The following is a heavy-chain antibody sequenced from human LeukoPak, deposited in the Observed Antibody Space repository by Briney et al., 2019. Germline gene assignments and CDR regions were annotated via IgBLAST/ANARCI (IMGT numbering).Heavy chain of an antibody. J-gene: IGHJ6*02. CDR3: AKDEPFYYGDYALSCGMGV. Sequence: ASVKVSCKVSGYTLTELSMHWVRQAPGKGLEWMGGFDPEDGETIYAQKFQGRVTMTEDTSTDTAYMELSSLRAEDTAVYYCAKDEPFYYGDYALSCGMGVWGQGTTVTVSS. CDR1: GYTLTELS. CDR2: FDPEDGET. D-gene: IGHD4-17*01. V-gene: IGHV1-24*01.